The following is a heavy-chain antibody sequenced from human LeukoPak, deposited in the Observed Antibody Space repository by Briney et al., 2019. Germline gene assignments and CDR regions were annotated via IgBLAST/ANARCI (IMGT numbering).Heavy chain of an antibody. Sequence: PSETLSLTCTVSGGSISSGSYYWSWIRQPAGKGLEWIERIYTSGSTNYNPSLKSRVTISVDTSKNQFSLKLSSVTAADTAVYYCARALVRSSSYYYYYYMDVWGKGTTVTVSS. V-gene: IGHV4-61*02. D-gene: IGHD6-13*01. J-gene: IGHJ6*03. CDR3: ARALVRSSSYYYYYYMDV. CDR2: IYTSGST. CDR1: GGSISSGSYY.